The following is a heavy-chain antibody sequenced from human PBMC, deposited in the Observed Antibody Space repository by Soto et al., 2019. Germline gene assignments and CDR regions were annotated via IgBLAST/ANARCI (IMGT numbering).Heavy chain of an antibody. J-gene: IGHJ4*02. D-gene: IGHD6-25*01. CDR3: ARALLVADPTDY. V-gene: IGHV1-18*01. CDR2: ISAYNGNT. Sequence: ASVKVCCKASGYTFTSYGISWVRQAPGQGLEWMGWISAYNGNTNYAQKLQGRVTMTTDTSTSTAYMELRSLRSDDTAVYYCARALLVADPTDYWGQGTLVTVSS. CDR1: GYTFTSYG.